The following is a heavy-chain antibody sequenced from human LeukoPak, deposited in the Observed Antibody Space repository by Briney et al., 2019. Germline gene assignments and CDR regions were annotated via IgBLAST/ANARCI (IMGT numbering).Heavy chain of an antibody. J-gene: IGHJ4*02. CDR3: ANGYDYGDPHDY. D-gene: IGHD4-17*01. V-gene: IGHV3-23*01. CDR1: GFTFSIYA. Sequence: GGSLRLSCAASGFTFSIYAMSWVRQAPAKGLEWVSAISGSGGSTYYADSVKGRFTISRDNSKNTLYLQMNSLRAEDTAVYYCANGYDYGDPHDYWGQGTLVTVSS. CDR2: ISGSGGST.